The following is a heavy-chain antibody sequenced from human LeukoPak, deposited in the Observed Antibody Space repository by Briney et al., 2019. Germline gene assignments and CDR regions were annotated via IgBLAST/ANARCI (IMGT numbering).Heavy chain of an antibody. Sequence: SETLSLICTVSGGSISSYYWSWIRQPAGKGLVWIGRIYTSGSTNYNPSLKSRVTMSVDTSKNQFSLKLSSVTAADTAVYYCAREDEGYYYMDVWGKGTTVTVSS. CDR1: GGSISSYY. J-gene: IGHJ6*03. CDR2: IYTSGST. CDR3: AREDEGYYYMDV. V-gene: IGHV4-4*07.